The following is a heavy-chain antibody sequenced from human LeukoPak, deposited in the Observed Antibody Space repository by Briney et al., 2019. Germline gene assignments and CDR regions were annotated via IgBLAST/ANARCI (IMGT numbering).Heavy chain of an antibody. CDR3: ARERYGSLYYFDY. Sequence: ASVKVSCKASGGTFSSYAISWVRQAPGQGLEWMGGIIPIFGTANYAQKFQGRVTITTGESTSTAYMELSSLRSGDTAVYYCARERYGSLYYFDYWGQGTLVTVSS. CDR2: IIPIFGTA. D-gene: IGHD3-10*01. J-gene: IGHJ4*02. V-gene: IGHV1-69*05. CDR1: GGTFSSYA.